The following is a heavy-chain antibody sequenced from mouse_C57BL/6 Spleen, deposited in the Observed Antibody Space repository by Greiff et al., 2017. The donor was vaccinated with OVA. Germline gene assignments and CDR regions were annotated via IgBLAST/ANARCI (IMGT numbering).Heavy chain of an antibody. D-gene: IGHD2-3*01. J-gene: IGHJ2*01. CDR3: ARDENDGYFY. V-gene: IGHV1-26*01. Sequence: VQLQQSGPELVKPGASVKISCKASGYTFTDYYMNWVKQSHGKSLEWIGDINPNNGGTSYNQKFKGKATMTVDKSSSTAYMELRSLTSEDSAVYYCARDENDGYFYWGQGTTLTVSS. CDR1: GYTFTDYY. CDR2: INPNNGGT.